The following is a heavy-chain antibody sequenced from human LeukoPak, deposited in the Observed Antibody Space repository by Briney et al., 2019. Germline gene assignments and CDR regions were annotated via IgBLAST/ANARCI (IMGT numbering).Heavy chain of an antibody. CDR1: GFTFSTYG. D-gene: IGHD3-10*01. CDR3: AKSNGYGLVDI. V-gene: IGHV3-23*01. Sequence: SGGSLRLSCAASGFTFSTYGMSWVRQAPGKGLEWVSAISNSGGYTYYADSVKGRFTISRDNSKNTLYLQMNSLRAEDTAVYYCAKSNGYGLVDIWGQGTMVTVSS. J-gene: IGHJ3*02. CDR2: ISNSGGYT.